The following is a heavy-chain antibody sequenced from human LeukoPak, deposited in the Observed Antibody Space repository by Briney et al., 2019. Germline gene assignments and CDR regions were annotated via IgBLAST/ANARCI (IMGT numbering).Heavy chain of an antibody. V-gene: IGHV3-30-3*01. CDR1: GYTLTELS. CDR3: ARAVGLQLCLNY. Sequence: SCKVSGYTLTELSMHWVRQAPGKGLEWVAVISYDGSNKYYADSVKGRFTISRDNSKNTLYLQMNNLRGEDTAVYYCARAVGLQLCLNYWGQGTLVTVSS. J-gene: IGHJ4*02. CDR2: ISYDGSNK. D-gene: IGHD5-18*01.